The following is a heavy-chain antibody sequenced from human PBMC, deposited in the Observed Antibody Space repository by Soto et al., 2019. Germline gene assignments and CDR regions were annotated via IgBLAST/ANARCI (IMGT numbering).Heavy chain of an antibody. V-gene: IGHV1-2*02. CDR2: INPNSGGT. CDR1: GYTFTGYY. CDR3: ARLRGRRVGNVGFDI. D-gene: IGHD1-26*01. Sequence: ASVKVSCKASGYTFTGYYMHWVRQAPVQGLEWMGWINPNSGGTNYAQKFQGRVTMTRDTYISTAYMELSRLRSDDTAVYYCARLRGRRVGNVGFDIWGQGTMVTVSS. J-gene: IGHJ3*02.